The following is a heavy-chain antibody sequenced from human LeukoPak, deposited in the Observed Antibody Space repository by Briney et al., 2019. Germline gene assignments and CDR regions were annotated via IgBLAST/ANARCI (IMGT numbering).Heavy chain of an antibody. J-gene: IGHJ4*02. D-gene: IGHD3-10*01. CDR2: MNPNSGNT. CDR1: GYTFTSYD. Sequence: ASVNVSYKASGYTFTSYDINWVRQATGQGLEWMGWMNPNSGNTGYAQKFQGRVTMTRNTSISTAYMELSSLRSEDTAVYYCARVRTHYYGSGSYAYWGQGTLVTVSS. CDR3: ARVRTHYYGSGSYAY. V-gene: IGHV1-8*01.